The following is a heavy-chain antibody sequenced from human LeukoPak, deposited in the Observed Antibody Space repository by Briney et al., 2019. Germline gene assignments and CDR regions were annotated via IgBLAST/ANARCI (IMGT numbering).Heavy chain of an antibody. CDR1: GGSINTYY. Sequence: SETMSLTCTVSGGSINTYYWSWIRQPPGKGLEWIGYIYYSGTTNYNYNPSLKSRVTISVDTSKNQFSLKLSSVTAADTAVYYCAREARMGSAWSFDYWGQGTLVTVSS. D-gene: IGHD6-19*01. J-gene: IGHJ4*02. V-gene: IGHV4-59*01. CDR2: IYYSGTTNY. CDR3: AREARMGSAWSFDY.